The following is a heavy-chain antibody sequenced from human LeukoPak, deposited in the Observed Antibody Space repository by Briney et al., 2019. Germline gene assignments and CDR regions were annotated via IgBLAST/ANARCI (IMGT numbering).Heavy chain of an antibody. CDR3: ARDPDIGYGSGSYDY. CDR2: ISGSGGST. Sequence: GGSLRLSCAASGFTFSSYAMSWVRQAPGKGLEWVSAISGSGGSTYYADSVKGRFTISRDNSKNTLYLQMNSLRAEDTAVYYCARDPDIGYGSGSYDYWGQGTLVTVSS. D-gene: IGHD3-10*01. J-gene: IGHJ4*02. CDR1: GFTFSSYA. V-gene: IGHV3-23*01.